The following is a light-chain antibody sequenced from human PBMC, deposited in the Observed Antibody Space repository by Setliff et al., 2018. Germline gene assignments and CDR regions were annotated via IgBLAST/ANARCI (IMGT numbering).Light chain of an antibody. J-gene: IGLJ1*01. CDR3: CSYAASYNPYV. V-gene: IGLV2-8*01. CDR2: EVT. CDR1: SRDIGAYNS. Sequence: QSVLPQPPSASGSPGQSLTISCTGTSRDIGAYNSVSWYQQHPGKAPKLLIYEVTKRPSGVPDRFSGSKSGNTASLTVSGLQADDEADYFCCSYAASYNPYVFGSGTKGTVL.